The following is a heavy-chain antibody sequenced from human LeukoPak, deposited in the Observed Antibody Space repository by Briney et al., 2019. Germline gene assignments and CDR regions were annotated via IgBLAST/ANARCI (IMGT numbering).Heavy chain of an antibody. Sequence: GGSLRLSCAASRFTFSNYGMHWVRQAPGKGLEWVAVLSYDGSNKYYAGSVEGRFTISRDNSKNMLYLQMNSLRAEDTAMYYCAKDGGSGYSSSWYYLDYWGQGTLVTVSS. CDR2: LSYDGSNK. D-gene: IGHD6-13*01. J-gene: IGHJ4*02. CDR3: AKDGGSGYSSSWYYLDY. V-gene: IGHV3-30*18. CDR1: RFTFSNYG.